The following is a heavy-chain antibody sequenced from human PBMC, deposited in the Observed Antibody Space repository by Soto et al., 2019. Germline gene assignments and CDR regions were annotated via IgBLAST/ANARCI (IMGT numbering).Heavy chain of an antibody. CDR2: INTGNGNT. CDR1: GYTFTTFG. D-gene: IGHD3-16*01. V-gene: IGHV1-3*04. J-gene: IGHJ6*03. Sequence: ASVKVSCKASGYTFTTFGIHWVRQAPGQRPEWMGWINTGNGNTKYSPKFQDRVTITRDTSASIAYVELSSLSSEDTAVYFCARGIYDPPDYYYYYMDVWGKGTTVTVSS. CDR3: ARGIYDPPDYYYYYMDV.